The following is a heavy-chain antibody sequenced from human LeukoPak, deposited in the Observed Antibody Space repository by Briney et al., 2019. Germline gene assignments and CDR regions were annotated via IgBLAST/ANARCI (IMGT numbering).Heavy chain of an antibody. CDR3: ARAGYDFWSGYRRPPKFDY. CDR2: INHSGST. CDR1: GGSFSGYY. D-gene: IGHD3-3*01. J-gene: IGHJ4*02. Sequence: SETLSLTCAVYGGSFSGYYWSWIRQPPGKGLEWIGEINHSGSTNYNPSLKSRVTISVDTSKNQFSLKLSSVTAADTAVYYCARAGYDFWSGYRRPPKFDYWGQGTLVTVSS. V-gene: IGHV4-34*01.